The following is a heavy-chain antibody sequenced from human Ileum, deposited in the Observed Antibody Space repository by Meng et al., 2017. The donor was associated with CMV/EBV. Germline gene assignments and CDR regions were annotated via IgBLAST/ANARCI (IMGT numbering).Heavy chain of an antibody. D-gene: IGHD2-2*01. CDR2: ICHKGRK. CDR1: SMDSDNLG. V-gene: IGHV4-4*02. CDR3: ATARRGCSTASCYLEN. J-gene: IGHJ4*02. Sequence: SMDSDNLGWVWIRQSPEKGLEWIGEICHKGRKNYNTSLSSRLTISVDRSENQCSLNLNSVTAADTAIYYCATARRGCSTASCYLENWGQGTLVTVSS.